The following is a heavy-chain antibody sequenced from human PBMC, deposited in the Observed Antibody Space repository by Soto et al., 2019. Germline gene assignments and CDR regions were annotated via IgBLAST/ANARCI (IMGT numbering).Heavy chain of an antibody. J-gene: IGHJ6*03. Sequence: GGSLRLSCAASGFTFSSYWMSWVRQAPGKGLEWVANIKQDGSEKYYVDSVKGRFTISRDNAKNSRYLKMNSLRAEDTAVYYCAREGNDYYGSGSYPPIKYYYYMDVWGKGTTVTVSS. CDR3: AREGNDYYGSGSYPPIKYYYYMDV. CDR1: GFTFSSYW. D-gene: IGHD3-10*01. V-gene: IGHV3-7*01. CDR2: IKQDGSEK.